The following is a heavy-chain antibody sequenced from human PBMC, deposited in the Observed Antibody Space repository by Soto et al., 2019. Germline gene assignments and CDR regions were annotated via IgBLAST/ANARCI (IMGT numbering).Heavy chain of an antibody. J-gene: IGHJ6*02. Sequence: GGSLRLSCVASGFSLSDYAVNWVRQAPGKGLEWVSFISSDSRTIYYADSVGGRFTVSRDNARNSVSLQMDSLRDEDAAVYYCARIKLVEWFFINVDVYDMAVWGQGTPVTVSS. D-gene: IGHD3-3*01. CDR2: ISSDSRTI. V-gene: IGHV3-48*02. CDR1: GFSLSDYA. CDR3: ARIKLVEWFFINVDVYDMAV.